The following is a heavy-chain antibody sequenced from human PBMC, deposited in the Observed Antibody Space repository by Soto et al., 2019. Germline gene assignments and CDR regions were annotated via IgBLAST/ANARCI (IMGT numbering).Heavy chain of an antibody. Sequence: QVHLVQSGAEVKKPGASVKVSCKASGYTFTSYGITWVRQAPGQGLEWLGWISDHNGNTDYAQKLQRRVIVTRDTSTITAYMELRSLRSDDTAVYYWARGTYGDYCGQGALVTVSS. V-gene: IGHV1-18*01. J-gene: IGHJ4*02. CDR2: ISDHNGNT. CDR1: GYTFTSYG. D-gene: IGHD4-17*01. CDR3: ARGTYGDY.